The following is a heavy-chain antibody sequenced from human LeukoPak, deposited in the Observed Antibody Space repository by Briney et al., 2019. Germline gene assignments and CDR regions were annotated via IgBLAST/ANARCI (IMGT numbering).Heavy chain of an antibody. V-gene: IGHV3-33*01. J-gene: IGHJ4*02. Sequence: GGSLRLSCAASGFTFSSYGMHWVRQAPGKGLEWVAVIWYDGSNKYYADSVKGRFTISRDNSKNTLYLQMNSLRAEDTAVYYCARDGEEMATIGLTDYWGQGTLVTVSS. CDR2: IWYDGSNK. CDR3: ARDGEEMATIGLTDY. CDR1: GFTFSSYG. D-gene: IGHD5-12*01.